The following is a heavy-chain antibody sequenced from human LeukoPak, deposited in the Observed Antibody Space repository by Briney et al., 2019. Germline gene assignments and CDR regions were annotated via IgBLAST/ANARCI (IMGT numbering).Heavy chain of an antibody. D-gene: IGHD5-12*01. V-gene: IGHV3-30*03. CDR2: ISSNGNDK. J-gene: IGHJ4*02. CDR1: GVTFSNYG. Sequence: GGCLRLFCAASGVTFSNYGMHWVRQAPGKGLEWVALISSNGNDKLYGDSVKGRFTISRDDSKSTLYLQMNSLRVEDTAVYYCTTKVIRGNSGDDYDDWGQGTLVTVSS. CDR3: TTKVIRGNSGDDYDD.